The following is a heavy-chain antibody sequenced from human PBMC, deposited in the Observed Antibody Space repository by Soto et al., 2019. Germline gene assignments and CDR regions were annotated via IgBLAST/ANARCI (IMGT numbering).Heavy chain of an antibody. V-gene: IGHV1-18*04. D-gene: IGHD2-15*01. Sequence: ASVKVSCKASGYTFTSYGISWVRQAPGQGLEWMGWISAYNGNTNYAQKLQGRVTMTTDTSTSTAYMELRSLRSDDTAVYYCARDFGYCSGGSCFGDAFDIWGQGTIVTVSS. CDR2: ISAYNGNT. J-gene: IGHJ3*02. CDR1: GYTFTSYG. CDR3: ARDFGYCSGGSCFGDAFDI.